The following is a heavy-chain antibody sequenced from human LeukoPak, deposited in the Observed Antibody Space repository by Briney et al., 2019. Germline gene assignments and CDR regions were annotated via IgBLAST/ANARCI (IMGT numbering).Heavy chain of an antibody. D-gene: IGHD3-22*01. CDR1: GGSINSSSYF. J-gene: IGHJ4*02. Sequence: PSETLSLTCTVSGGSINSSSYFWGWIRQPPGKGLEWIGTIYYNGNTYYNPSLKSRVTIFVDTSKNQFSLKLTSVTAADTALYYCARRPTDSGYSFDQWGQGTLVTVSS. V-gene: IGHV4-39*01. CDR3: ARRPTDSGYSFDQ. CDR2: IYYNGNT.